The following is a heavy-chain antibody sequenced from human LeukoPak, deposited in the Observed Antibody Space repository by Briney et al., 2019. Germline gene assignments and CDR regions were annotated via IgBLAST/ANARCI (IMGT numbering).Heavy chain of an antibody. V-gene: IGHV3-23*01. D-gene: IGHD3-10*01. CDR2: ISGSGGST. CDR3: AKETYGSGSYSPDY. Sequence: GGSLRLSCAASGFTFRSYAMTWVRQAPGKGLEWVSAISGSGGSTYYADSVKGRFTMSRDNSKNTLYLQMNSLRAEDTAVYYCAKETYGSGSYSPDYWGQGTLVTVSS. CDR1: GFTFRSYA. J-gene: IGHJ4*02.